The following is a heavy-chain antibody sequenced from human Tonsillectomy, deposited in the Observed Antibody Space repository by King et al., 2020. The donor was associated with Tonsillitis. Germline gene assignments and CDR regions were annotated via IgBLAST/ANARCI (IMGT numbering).Heavy chain of an antibody. V-gene: IGHV3-49*03. CDR1: GFTFGDYV. J-gene: IGHJ4*02. CDR2: IRSKAYGGTT. Sequence: VQLVESGGGLVQPGRSLRLSCTTSGFTFGDYVMSWFRQAPGKGLECVGFIRSKAYGGTTEYAASVKGRFTISRDDSKSNAYMQMNSLKTEDTAVYYCTRDGLYRGYDSSGYYPSFDYWGQGTLVSVSS. D-gene: IGHD3-22*01. CDR3: TRDGLYRGYDSSGYYPSFDY.